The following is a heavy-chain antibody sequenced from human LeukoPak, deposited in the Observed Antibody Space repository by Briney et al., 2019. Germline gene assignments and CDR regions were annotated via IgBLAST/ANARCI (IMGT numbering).Heavy chain of an antibody. CDR2: ISGSGGST. V-gene: IGHV3-23*01. Sequence: PGGSLRLSYAASGFTFSSYAMSWVRQAPGKGLEWVSAISGSGGSTYYADSVKGRFTISRDNSKNTLYLQMNSLRAEDTAVYYCATAADSSGYYSHWYFDLWGRGTLVTVSS. D-gene: IGHD3-22*01. J-gene: IGHJ2*01. CDR1: GFTFSSYA. CDR3: ATAADSSGYYSHWYFDL.